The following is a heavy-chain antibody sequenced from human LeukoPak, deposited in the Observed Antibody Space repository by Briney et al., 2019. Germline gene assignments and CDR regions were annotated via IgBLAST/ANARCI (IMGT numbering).Heavy chain of an antibody. CDR3: ARAGSSSWYAYYYYYMDV. J-gene: IGHJ6*03. V-gene: IGHV4-59*01. Sequence: PSETLSLTCTVSGGSISSYYWSWIRQPPGKGLEWIGYIYYSGSTNYNPSLKSRVTISVDTSKNQFSLKLSSVTAADTAVYYCARAGSSSWYAYYYYYMDVWGKGTTVTVS. CDR2: IYYSGST. CDR1: GGSISSYY. D-gene: IGHD6-13*01.